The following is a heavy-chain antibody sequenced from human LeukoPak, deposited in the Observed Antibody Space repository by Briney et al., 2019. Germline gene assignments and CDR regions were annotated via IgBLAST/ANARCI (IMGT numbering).Heavy chain of an antibody. Sequence: GGSLRLSCAASGFTFSSYAMSWVRQAPGKGLEWVSAISGSGGSTYYADSVKGRFTISRDNSKNTLYLQMNSLRAEDTAVYYCAKVPRNYDILTGYYGYWGQGTLVTVSS. J-gene: IGHJ4*02. CDR2: ISGSGGST. D-gene: IGHD3-9*01. CDR1: GFTFSSYA. CDR3: AKVPRNYDILTGYYGY. V-gene: IGHV3-23*01.